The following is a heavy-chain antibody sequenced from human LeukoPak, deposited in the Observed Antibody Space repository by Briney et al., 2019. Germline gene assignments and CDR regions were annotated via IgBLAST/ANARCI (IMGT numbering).Heavy chain of an antibody. CDR2: ISDGGSTT. V-gene: IGHV3-74*01. CDR1: GFTFSSYW. Sequence: GGSLRLSCAASGFTFSSYWMHWGRQAPGKGLVWVSRISDGGSTTTYADSVKGRFTISRDNAKNTLYLQMNGLRAEDTAVYYCARRDYYDSSGYSFGHWGQGTLVTVSS. J-gene: IGHJ4*02. D-gene: IGHD3-22*01. CDR3: ARRDYYDSSGYSFGH.